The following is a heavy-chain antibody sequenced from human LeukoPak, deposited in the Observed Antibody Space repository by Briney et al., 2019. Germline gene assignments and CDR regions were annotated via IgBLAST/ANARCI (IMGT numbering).Heavy chain of an antibody. V-gene: IGHV4-59*01. Sequence: SETLSLTCTVSGGSISSYYWSWIRQPPGKGLEWIGYIYYSGSTNYNPSLKSRVTISVDTSKNQFSLKLTSVTAADTAVYYRARGVGSSTQVDYYYGMDVWGQGTTVTVSS. J-gene: IGHJ6*02. D-gene: IGHD2-2*01. CDR3: ARGVGSSTQVDYYYGMDV. CDR1: GGSISSYY. CDR2: IYYSGST.